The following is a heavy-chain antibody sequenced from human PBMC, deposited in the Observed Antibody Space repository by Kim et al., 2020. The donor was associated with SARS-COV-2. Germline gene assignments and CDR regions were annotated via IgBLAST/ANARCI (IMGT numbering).Heavy chain of an antibody. Sequence: GWIGWSNPNRRGTNYAQKFQGGGPMTRDTSISTAYMELSRLRSDDTAVYYCARELITMVRGVRDSLGYWGQGTLVTVSS. J-gene: IGHJ4*02. CDR2: SNPNRRGT. CDR3: ARELITMVRGVRDSLGY. D-gene: IGHD3-10*01. V-gene: IGHV1-2*02.